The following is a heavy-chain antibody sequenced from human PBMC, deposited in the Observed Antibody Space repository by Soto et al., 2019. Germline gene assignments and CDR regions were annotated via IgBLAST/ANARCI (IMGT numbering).Heavy chain of an antibody. CDR3: ARDTGTYPYYFDY. D-gene: IGHD1-26*01. V-gene: IGHV4-30-4*01. Sequence: PSATLSLTCTVSGGSISSGENFWNWIRQSPGKGLEWIGYIHHSGSTYYNPSLKSRLTISVDTSKNQISLKLNSVTAADTAVYYCARDTGTYPYYFDYWGQGTLVTVSS. J-gene: IGHJ4*02. CDR1: GGSISSGENF. CDR2: IHHSGST.